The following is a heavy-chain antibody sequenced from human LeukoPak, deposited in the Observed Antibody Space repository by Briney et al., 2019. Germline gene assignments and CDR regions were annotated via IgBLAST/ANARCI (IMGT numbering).Heavy chain of an antibody. J-gene: IGHJ6*02. CDR3: AKDPIGSTSVYYYGMDV. CDR1: GFTFSSYA. V-gene: IGHV3-23*01. CDR2: ISGSGGST. D-gene: IGHD2-2*01. Sequence: TGGSLRLPCAASGFTFSSYAMSWVRQAPGKGLEWVSAISGSGGSTYYADSVKGRFTISRDNSKNTLYLQMNSLRAEDTAVYYCAKDPIGSTSVYYYGMDVWGQGTTVTVSS.